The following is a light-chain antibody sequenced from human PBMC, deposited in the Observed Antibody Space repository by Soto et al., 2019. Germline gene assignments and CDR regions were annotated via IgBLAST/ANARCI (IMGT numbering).Light chain of an antibody. CDR2: GVF. V-gene: IGKV3-20*01. Sequence: IVFSQAPGTLSLSPGEIDTLSGRASQSFSSSDLAGYQQRPGHAPRLLIYGVFSSATGIQDRFSGSGSGTAFTLTISRLGPEDFAVYYCQQYGSSRTLGQGTKVDIK. CDR1: QSFSSSD. CDR3: QQYGSSRT. J-gene: IGKJ1*01.